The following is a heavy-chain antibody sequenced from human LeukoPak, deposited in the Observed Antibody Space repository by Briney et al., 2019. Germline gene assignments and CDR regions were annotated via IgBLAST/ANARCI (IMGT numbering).Heavy chain of an antibody. CDR2: ITTYNGNT. CDR1: GYTFTSYG. J-gene: IGHJ6*03. Sequence: ASVKVSCKASGYTFTSYGISWVRQAPGQGLEWMGWITTYNGNTNYAQKFQGRVTITTDRSTGTVYVELGSLRSDDTAVYFCARSLDYCDSSGSFYYFYMDVWGKGTTVTVSS. D-gene: IGHD3-22*01. CDR3: ARSLDYCDSSGSFYYFYMDV. V-gene: IGHV1-18*01.